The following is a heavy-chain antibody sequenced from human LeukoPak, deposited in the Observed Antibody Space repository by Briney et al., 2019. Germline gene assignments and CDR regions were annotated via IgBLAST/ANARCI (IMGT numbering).Heavy chain of an antibody. CDR1: GFTFSSYG. CDR3: AKTGDYYGSGSYGSD. D-gene: IGHD3-10*01. Sequence: GGTLRLSCAASGFTFSSYGMSWVRQAPGKGLEWVSAISGSGGSTYYADSVKGRFTISRDNSKNTLYLQMNSLRAEDTAVYYCAKTGDYYGSGSYGSDWGQGTLVTVSS. V-gene: IGHV3-23*01. J-gene: IGHJ4*02. CDR2: ISGSGGST.